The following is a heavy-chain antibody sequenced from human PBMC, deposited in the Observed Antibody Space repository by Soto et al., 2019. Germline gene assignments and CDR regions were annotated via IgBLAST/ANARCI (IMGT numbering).Heavy chain of an antibody. CDR2: ISAYNGNT. J-gene: IGHJ4*02. V-gene: IGHV1-18*01. Sequence: ASVTVSCKASGYTFTSYGISWVRQAPGQGLEWMGWISAYNGNTNYAQKLQGRVTMTTDTSTSTAYMELRSLRSDDTAVYYCARAQLLWFGELSGYDYWGQGTLVTVSS. CDR3: ARAQLLWFGELSGYDY. D-gene: IGHD3-10*01. CDR1: GYTFTSYG.